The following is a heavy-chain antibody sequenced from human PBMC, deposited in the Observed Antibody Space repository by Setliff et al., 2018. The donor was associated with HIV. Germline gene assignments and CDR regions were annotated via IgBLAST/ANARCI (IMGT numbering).Heavy chain of an antibody. D-gene: IGHD6-13*01. V-gene: IGHV4-38-2*01. CDR2: IYHTGSS. CDR3: ARIGSGWSVGWFDP. CDR1: GFSISSRYY. J-gene: IGHJ5*02. Sequence: SETLSLTCDVSGFSISSRYYWGWIRQSPGKGLEWIGNIYHTGSSYYNPSLNDRATISLDTSKNQFSLKLNSVTAADTAVYYCARIGSGWSVGWFDPWGQGTLVTVSS.